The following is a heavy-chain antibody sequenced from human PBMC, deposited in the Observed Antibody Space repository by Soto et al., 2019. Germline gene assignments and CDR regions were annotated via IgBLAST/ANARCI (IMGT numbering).Heavy chain of an antibody. CDR2: ISAYNGNT. D-gene: IGHD2-2*01. J-gene: IGHJ6*03. V-gene: IGHV1-18*01. Sequence: QVQLVQSGAEVKKPGASVKVSPQASGYTFTSYGISWVRQAPGQGLEWMGWISAYNGNTNYAQKLQGRVTMTTDTSTSTAYLELRSLRSDDTAVYYCASVMELVPAARRYYYYYMDVWGKGTTVTVSS. CDR1: GYTFTSYG. CDR3: ASVMELVPAARRYYYYYMDV.